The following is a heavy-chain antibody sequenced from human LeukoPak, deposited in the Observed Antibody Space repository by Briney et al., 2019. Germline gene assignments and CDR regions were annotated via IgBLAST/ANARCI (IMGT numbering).Heavy chain of an antibody. Sequence: GGSLRLSCVASGFTFSNYAMTWVRQAPGKGLEWVSSISGGGGLTYYADSVKGRFTISRENSKNTLYLQVNSLRAEDTAKYYCAKDATSSWSAPFDYWGQGTPVTVSS. D-gene: IGHD6-13*01. J-gene: IGHJ4*02. CDR2: ISGGGGLT. CDR3: AKDATSSWSAPFDY. V-gene: IGHV3-23*01. CDR1: GFTFSNYA.